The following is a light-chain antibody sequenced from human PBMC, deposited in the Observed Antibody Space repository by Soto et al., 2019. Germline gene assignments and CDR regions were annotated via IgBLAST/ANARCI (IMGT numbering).Light chain of an antibody. Sequence: QSALTQAASVSGSPGQTITISCTGTSGDIGSYNYVSWYQHHPGKAPKLLIYDVTSRPSGVSNRFSGSKSGNTASLTVSGLQAEDEADYSCSSYTSSSTVIFGGGTKLTVL. CDR1: SGDIGSYNY. CDR3: SSYTSSSTVI. CDR2: DVT. V-gene: IGLV2-14*03. J-gene: IGLJ2*01.